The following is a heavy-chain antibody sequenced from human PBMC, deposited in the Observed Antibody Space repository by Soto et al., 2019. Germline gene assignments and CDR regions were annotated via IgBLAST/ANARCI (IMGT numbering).Heavy chain of an antibody. V-gene: IGHV1-69*06. CDR2: IVVISNTA. Sequence: QVVLLQSGAEVKEPGSSVRVSCEVSGSTFNNSAFSWVRQAPGHGPEWMGGIVVISNTADYSQRFQDRVTITADTSTNTLYMELGSLTFEDTAVYYCARAIKRWEVHYYFDYWGQGTLVTVSS. CDR1: GSTFNNSA. D-gene: IGHD1-26*01. CDR3: ARAIKRWEVHYYFDY. J-gene: IGHJ4*02.